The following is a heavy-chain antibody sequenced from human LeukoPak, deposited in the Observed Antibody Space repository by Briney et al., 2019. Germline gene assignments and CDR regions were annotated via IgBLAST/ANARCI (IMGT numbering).Heavy chain of an antibody. Sequence: ASVKVSCKASGYTFSGYYMHRVRQAPGQGLEWMGRINPNGGGTNYAQRLQGRVTMTNDTSISTAYMELSSLRSDDTAVYYCARERKITSFGVACDYWGQGTLVTVSS. D-gene: IGHD3-3*01. CDR2: INPNGGGT. CDR1: GYTFSGYY. CDR3: ARERKITSFGVACDY. V-gene: IGHV1-2*06. J-gene: IGHJ4*02.